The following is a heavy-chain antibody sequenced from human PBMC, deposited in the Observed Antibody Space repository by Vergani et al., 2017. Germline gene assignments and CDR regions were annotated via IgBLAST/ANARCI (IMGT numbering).Heavy chain of an antibody. Sequence: GQLVESWAWGKEPGFLGKVSWKGSGRTFNRYAIRWGGPAPGQGLELMGGIIPIFGTANYAQKFQGRVTITADGSTSTAYMEPRSLRSDDTAVYYCARILDDLYSSGWYESDYWGQGTLVTVSS. V-gene: IGHV1-69*01. D-gene: IGHD6-19*01. CDR2: IIPIFGTA. CDR3: ARILDDLYSSGWYESDY. CDR1: GRTFNRYA. J-gene: IGHJ4*02.